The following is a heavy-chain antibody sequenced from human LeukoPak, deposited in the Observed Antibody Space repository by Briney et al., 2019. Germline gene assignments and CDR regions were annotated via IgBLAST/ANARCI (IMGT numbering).Heavy chain of an antibody. D-gene: IGHD3-3*01. Sequence: TSETLSLTCTVSGGSISSGDYYWSWIRQHPGKGLEWIVYTHYSGNAYYNPSLKSRVTISVDTSKSQFSLKLSPVTAADTAVYYCARAILTPSGFVCHFDLWGRGTLVTVSS. J-gene: IGHJ2*01. CDR3: ARAILTPSGFVCHFDL. V-gene: IGHV4-31*03. CDR1: GGSISSGDYY. CDR2: THYSGNA.